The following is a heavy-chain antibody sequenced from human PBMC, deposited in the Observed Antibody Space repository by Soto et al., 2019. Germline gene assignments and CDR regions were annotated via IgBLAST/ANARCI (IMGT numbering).Heavy chain of an antibody. CDR3: ARGDSTSHAYDI. D-gene: IGHD6-6*01. J-gene: IGHJ3*02. CDR1: GDGVSSNSVA. Sequence: SQTLSLTCVISGDGVSSNSVAWHWIRQSPSRGLEWLGRTYYRSKWYNDYTVSVKSRITINPDTSKNQFSLQLNSVTPEDTAVYYCARGDSTSHAYDIWGQGTMVTVSS. V-gene: IGHV6-1*01. CDR2: TYYRSKWYN.